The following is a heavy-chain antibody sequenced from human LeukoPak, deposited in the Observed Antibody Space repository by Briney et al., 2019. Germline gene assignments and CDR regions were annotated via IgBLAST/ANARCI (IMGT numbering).Heavy chain of an antibody. CDR2: IRSKAYGGTT. Sequence: GGSLRLSCTASGFTFGDYAMSWVRQAPGKGLEWVGFIRSKAYGGTTEYAASVKGRFTISRDDSKSIAYLQMNRLKTEDTAVYYCSYSGYNDYWGQGTLVTVSS. D-gene: IGHD1-14*01. CDR1: GFTFGDYA. CDR3: SYSGYNDY. J-gene: IGHJ4*02. V-gene: IGHV3-49*04.